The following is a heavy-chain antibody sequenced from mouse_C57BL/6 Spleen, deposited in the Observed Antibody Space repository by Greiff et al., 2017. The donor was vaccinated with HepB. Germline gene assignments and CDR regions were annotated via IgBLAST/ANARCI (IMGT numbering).Heavy chain of an antibody. V-gene: IGHV1-81*01. CDR2: IYPRSGNT. CDR1: GYTFTSYG. Sequence: LVESGAELARPGASVKLSCKASGYTFTSYGISWVKQRTGQGLEWIGEIYPRSGNTYYNEKFKGKATLTADKSSSTAYMELRSLTSEDSAVYFCARYYYGSRDYYAMDYWGQGTSVTVSS. J-gene: IGHJ4*01. D-gene: IGHD1-1*01. CDR3: ARYYYGSRDYYAMDY.